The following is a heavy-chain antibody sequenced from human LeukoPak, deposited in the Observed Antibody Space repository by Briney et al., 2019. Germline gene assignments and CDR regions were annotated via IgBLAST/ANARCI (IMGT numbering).Heavy chain of an antibody. CDR1: GFTVSSNY. D-gene: IGHD2-21*01. CDR3: AKDLAAYCGGDCDY. V-gene: IGHV3-30*18. J-gene: IGHJ4*02. Sequence: PGGSLRLSCAASGFTVSSNYMSWVRQAPGKGLEWVAVISYDGSNKYYADSVKGRFTISRDNSKNTLYLQMNSLRAEDTAVYYCAKDLAAYCGGDCDYWGQGTLVTVSS. CDR2: ISYDGSNK.